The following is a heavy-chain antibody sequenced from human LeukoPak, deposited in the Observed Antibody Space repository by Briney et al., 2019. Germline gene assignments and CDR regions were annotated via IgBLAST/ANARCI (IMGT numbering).Heavy chain of an antibody. Sequence: PGGSLRLSCAASGFTFSSYAMSWVRQAPGKGLKWVSAISGSGGSTYYADSVKGRFTISRDNSKNTLYLQMNSLRAEDTAVYYCAEVRSRQYYYDSSGYYIFDYWGQGTLVTVSS. J-gene: IGHJ4*02. CDR2: ISGSGGST. D-gene: IGHD3-22*01. CDR3: AEVRSRQYYYDSSGYYIFDY. V-gene: IGHV3-23*01. CDR1: GFTFSSYA.